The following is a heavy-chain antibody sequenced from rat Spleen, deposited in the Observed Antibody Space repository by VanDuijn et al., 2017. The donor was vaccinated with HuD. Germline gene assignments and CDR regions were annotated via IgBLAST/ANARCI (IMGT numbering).Heavy chain of an antibody. CDR1: GFTFSNYD. V-gene: IGHV5-20*01. CDR2: ISYDGSVT. Sequence: EVQLVESGGGLVQPGRSMKLSCSASGFTFSNYDMAWVRQAPTKGLEWVASISYDGSVTYYRDSVKGRFTISRDNAKSTLYLQMDSLRSEDTATYDCTANWDYWGQGVMVTVSS. J-gene: IGHJ2*01. D-gene: IGHD5-1*01. CDR3: TANWDY.